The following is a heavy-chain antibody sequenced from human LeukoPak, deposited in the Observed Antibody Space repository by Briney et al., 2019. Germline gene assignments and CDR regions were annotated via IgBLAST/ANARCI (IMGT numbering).Heavy chain of an antibody. Sequence: PGRSLRLSCAASGFTFSSYGMHWVRQAPGKGLEWVAVISYDGSNKYYADSVKGRFTISRDNSKNTLYLQMNSLRAEDTAVYYCAKGGSYCSGGSCYAYWGQGTLVTVSS. V-gene: IGHV3-30*18. CDR2: ISYDGSNK. CDR3: AKGGSYCSGGSCYAY. J-gene: IGHJ4*02. CDR1: GFTFSSYG. D-gene: IGHD2-15*01.